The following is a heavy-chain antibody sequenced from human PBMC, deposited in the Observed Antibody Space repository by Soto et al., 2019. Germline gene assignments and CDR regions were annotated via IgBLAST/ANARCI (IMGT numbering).Heavy chain of an antibody. CDR3: ARSGDNYNLLDY. CDR1: GFTFSDYY. V-gene: IGHV3-11*06. D-gene: IGHD1-1*01. Sequence: QVQLEESGGGWVKPGGSLRLSCEASGFTFSDYYMSWIRQAPGKGLEWIAYSSNSGTFTKYADSVKGRFSISRDNAKNSLSLQINNLSGEDTATYFCARSGDNYNLLDYWGQGTPVTVSS. CDR2: SSNSGTFT. J-gene: IGHJ4*02.